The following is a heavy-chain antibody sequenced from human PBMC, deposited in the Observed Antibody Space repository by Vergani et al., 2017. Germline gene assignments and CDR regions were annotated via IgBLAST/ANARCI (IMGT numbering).Heavy chain of an antibody. V-gene: IGHV1-69*04. CDR3: ARAPPSKGMAAHEYYFDY. J-gene: IGHJ4*02. D-gene: IGHD5-24*01. Sequence: QVQLVQSGAEVKKPGASVKVFCKASGGTFSSYAISWVRQAPGQGLEWMGRIIPILGIANYAQKFQGRVTITADKSTSTAYMELSSLRSEDTAVYYCARAPPSKGMAAHEYYFDYWGQGTLVTVSS. CDR1: GGTFSSYA. CDR2: IIPILGIA.